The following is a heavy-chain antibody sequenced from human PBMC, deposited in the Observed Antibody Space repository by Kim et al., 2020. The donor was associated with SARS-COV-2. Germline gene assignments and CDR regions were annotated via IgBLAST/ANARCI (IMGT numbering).Heavy chain of an antibody. Sequence: SETLSLTCAVSGGSISSSNWWSWVRQPPGKGLEWIGEIYHSGSTNYNPSLKSRVTISVDKSKNQFSLKLSSVTAADTAVYYCARDQIGAAAGILITYYYYYYMDVWGKGTTVTVSS. D-gene: IGHD6-13*01. CDR3: ARDQIGAAAGILITYYYYYYMDV. V-gene: IGHV4-4*02. J-gene: IGHJ6*03. CDR2: IYHSGST. CDR1: GGSISSSNW.